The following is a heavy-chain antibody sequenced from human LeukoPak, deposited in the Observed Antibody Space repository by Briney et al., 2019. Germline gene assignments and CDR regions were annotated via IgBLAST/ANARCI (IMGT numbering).Heavy chain of an antibody. D-gene: IGHD3-10*01. J-gene: IGHJ2*01. CDR2: INHSGST. V-gene: IGHV4-34*01. CDR1: GGSFSGYY. Sequence: PSETLSLTCAVYGGSFSGYYWSWIRQPPGKGLEWIGEINHSGSTNYNPSLKSRVTISVDTSKNQFSLKLSSVTAADTAVNYCARGIVRGVYPPWYFDLWGRGTLVTVSS. CDR3: ARGIVRGVYPPWYFDL.